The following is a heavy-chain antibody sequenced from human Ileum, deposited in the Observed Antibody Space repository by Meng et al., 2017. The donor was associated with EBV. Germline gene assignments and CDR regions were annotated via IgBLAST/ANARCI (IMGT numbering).Heavy chain of an antibody. D-gene: IGHD6-13*01. CDR2: IYGQGDT. V-gene: IGHV2-5*01. Sequence: QITLMEAEHTGVEPTHACTLSVTCSGFRLSTCGGGVCWIRQPPGKALEWLAMIYGQGDTHYSASMTSRITITNDTSNTQVVLTMTNMDSVDTATYYCALRPRQLLRGWFDSWGQGALVTVSS. CDR3: ALRPRQLLRGWFDS. J-gene: IGHJ5*01. CDR1: GFRLSTCGGG.